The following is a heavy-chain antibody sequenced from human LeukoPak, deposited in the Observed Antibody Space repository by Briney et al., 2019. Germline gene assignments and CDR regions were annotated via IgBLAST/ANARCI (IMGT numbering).Heavy chain of an antibody. D-gene: IGHD5-18*01. CDR1: GYIFTSYA. J-gene: IGHJ4*02. V-gene: IGHV7-4-1*02. CDR2: INTNTGNP. Sequence: GASVKVSCKASGYIFTSYAMNWVRQAPGQGLEWMGWINTNTGNPTYAQGFTGRFFFSLDTSVNTAYLQISSLKAEDTAVYYCAREGAYSYGHPTPFDYWGQGTLVTVSS. CDR3: AREGAYSYGHPTPFDY.